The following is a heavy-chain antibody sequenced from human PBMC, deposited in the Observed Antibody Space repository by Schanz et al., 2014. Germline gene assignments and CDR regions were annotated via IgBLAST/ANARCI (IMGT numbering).Heavy chain of an antibody. CDR3: AREVGLYDRGWFDP. Sequence: QVQLVQSGAELRKPGSSVKVSCKASGGTFSTYTISWVRQAPGQGLEWMGRIIPILGIANYAQKFQGRVTITADKSSDTAYMELSSLRSEDTAVYYCAREVGLYDRGWFDPWGQGTLVTVSS. D-gene: IGHD3-22*01. V-gene: IGHV1-69*09. CDR2: IIPILGIA. CDR1: GGTFSTYT. J-gene: IGHJ5*02.